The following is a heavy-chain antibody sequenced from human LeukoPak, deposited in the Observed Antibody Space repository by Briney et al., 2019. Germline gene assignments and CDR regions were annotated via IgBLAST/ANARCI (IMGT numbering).Heavy chain of an antibody. CDR1: GGTFSSYA. V-gene: IGHV1-69*04. D-gene: IGHD2-8*01. CDR2: IIPILGIA. Sequence: SVKVSCKASGGTFSSYAIGWVRQAPGQGLEWMGRIIPILGIANYAQKFQGRVTITSDKSTSTAYMEVRRLRSEDTAVYYCARVEKKKGYCTNGVCYTDYWGQGTLVTVSS. J-gene: IGHJ4*02. CDR3: ARVEKKKGYCTNGVCYTDY.